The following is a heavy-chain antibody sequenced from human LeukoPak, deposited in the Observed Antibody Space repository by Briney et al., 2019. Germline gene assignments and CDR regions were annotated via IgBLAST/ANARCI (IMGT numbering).Heavy chain of an antibody. CDR3: ARAGYCSGGSCYFDY. Sequence: PGGSLRLSCAASGFTFGSYWMHWVRQAPGKGLVWVSRIDTDGSSTSDADSVRGRVTISRDNAKNTLYLQMNSLGADDTAVYYCARAGYCSGGSCYFDYWGQGTQVIASS. D-gene: IGHD2-15*01. J-gene: IGHJ4*02. CDR1: GFTFGSYW. CDR2: IDTDGSST. V-gene: IGHV3-74*01.